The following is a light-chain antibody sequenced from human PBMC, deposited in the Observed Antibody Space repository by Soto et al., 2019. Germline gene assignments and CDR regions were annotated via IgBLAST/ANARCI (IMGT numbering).Light chain of an antibody. CDR1: QSVTSK. J-gene: IGKJ3*01. Sequence: EIVMTQSPATLSVSPGERATLSCRASQSVTSKLAWYQQKPGQAPRLLIYGASTRATGIPGRFSGSGSGTEFTLTISSLQSGDFAVYYCQQYNNWPSHITFGPGTKVEIK. V-gene: IGKV3-15*01. CDR2: GAS. CDR3: QQYNNWPSHIT.